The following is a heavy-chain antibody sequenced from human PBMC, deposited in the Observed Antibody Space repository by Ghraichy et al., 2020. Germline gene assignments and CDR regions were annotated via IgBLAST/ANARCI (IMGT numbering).Heavy chain of an antibody. J-gene: IGHJ5*02. CDR1: GFSFSNFW. V-gene: IGHV3-7*01. Sequence: LSLTCAASGFSFSNFWMSWVRQAPGKGLEWVTNIKQDGSEENYVDSVKGRFTISRDNAKNSLYLQMNSLRAEDTAVYYCVKGVTTPGSWGQGTLVTVSS. D-gene: IGHD2-21*02. CDR3: VKGVTTPGS. CDR2: IKQDGSEE.